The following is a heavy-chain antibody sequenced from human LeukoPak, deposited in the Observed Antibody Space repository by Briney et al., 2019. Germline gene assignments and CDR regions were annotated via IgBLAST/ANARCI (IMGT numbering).Heavy chain of an antibody. V-gene: IGHV3-64D*06. CDR2: ISSNGGST. CDR3: VKVGYSGSYGY. D-gene: IGHD1-26*01. Sequence: PGGSLRLSCSASGFTLSSYAMHWVRQAPGKGLEYVSAISSNGGSTYYADSVKGRFTISRDNSKNTLYLQMSSLRAEDTAVYYCVKVGYSGSYGYWGQGTLVTVSS. J-gene: IGHJ4*02. CDR1: GFTLSSYA.